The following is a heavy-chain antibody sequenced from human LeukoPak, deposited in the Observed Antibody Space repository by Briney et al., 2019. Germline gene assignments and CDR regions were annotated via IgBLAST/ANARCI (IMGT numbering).Heavy chain of an antibody. CDR2: ISAYNGNT. D-gene: IGHD3-3*01. CDR1: GYTFTSYG. J-gene: IGHJ4*02. Sequence: VSVKVSCRASGYTFTSYGISWVRQAPGQVLEWMGWISAYNGNTNYAQKLQGRVTMTTDTSTSTAYMELRSLRSDDTAVYYCARVRFLEWLLSPTTSLDYWGQGTLVTVSS. CDR3: ARVRFLEWLLSPTTSLDY. V-gene: IGHV1-18*01.